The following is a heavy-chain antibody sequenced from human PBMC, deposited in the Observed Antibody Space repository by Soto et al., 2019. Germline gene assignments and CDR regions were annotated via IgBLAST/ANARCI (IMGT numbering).Heavy chain of an antibody. V-gene: IGHV1-8*01. D-gene: IGHD2-15*01. Sequence: GASVKVSCKASGYTFTSYDINWVRQATGQGLEWMGWMNPNSGNTGYAQKFQGRVTMTRNTSISTAYMELSSLRSEDTAVYYCAREYCSGGSCSYYFDYWGQGTLVTVSS. CDR2: MNPNSGNT. J-gene: IGHJ4*02. CDR1: GYTFTSYD. CDR3: AREYCSGGSCSYYFDY.